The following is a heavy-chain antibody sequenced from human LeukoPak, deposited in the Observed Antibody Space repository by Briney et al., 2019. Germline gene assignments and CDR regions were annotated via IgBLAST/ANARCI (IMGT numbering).Heavy chain of an antibody. J-gene: IGHJ4*02. CDR2: IKTDGSTV. CDR1: GFTLSSYW. CDR3: ARAGFYNGLDY. Sequence: GGSLRLSCIASGFTLSSYWMHWVRQAPGKGLVWVSHIKTDGSTVSYADSVKGRFTISRDNAKNTLYLQMNSLRAEDTAVYFCARAGFYNGLDYWGQGTLVTASS. V-gene: IGHV3-74*01. D-gene: IGHD2-8*01.